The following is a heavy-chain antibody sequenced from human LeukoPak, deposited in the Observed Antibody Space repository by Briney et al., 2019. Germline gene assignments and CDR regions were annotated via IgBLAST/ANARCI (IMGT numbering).Heavy chain of an antibody. CDR1: GFTVSSNS. CDR3: VKVAAAGIGAFDI. V-gene: IGHV3-66*01. Sequence: PGGSLRLSCAASGFTVSSNSMSWVRQAPGKGLEWVSIIYSGGSTYNADSVKGRFTISRDNSKNTLYLQMNSLRAEDTAVYYCVKVAAAGIGAFDIWGQGTMVTVSS. CDR2: IYSGGST. J-gene: IGHJ3*02. D-gene: IGHD6-13*01.